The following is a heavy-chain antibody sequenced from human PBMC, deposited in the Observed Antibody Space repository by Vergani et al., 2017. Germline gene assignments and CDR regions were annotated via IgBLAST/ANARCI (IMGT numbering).Heavy chain of an antibody. D-gene: IGHD2-15*01. Sequence: EVQLVESGGGLVQPGRSLRLSCAASGFTFDDYAMHWVRQAPGKGLEWVSGISWNSGSIGYADSVKGRFTISRDNAKNSLYLQMNSLRAEDTALYYCAKGALLHAFDIWGQGTMVTFSS. CDR1: GFTFDDYA. CDR3: AKGALLHAFDI. J-gene: IGHJ3*02. CDR2: ISWNSGSI. V-gene: IGHV3-9*01.